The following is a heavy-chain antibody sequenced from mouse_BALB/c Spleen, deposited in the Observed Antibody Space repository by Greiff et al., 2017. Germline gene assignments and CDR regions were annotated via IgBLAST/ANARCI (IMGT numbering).Heavy chain of an antibody. CDR2: ISNGGST. D-gene: IGHD2-14*01. Sequence: EVKVVESGGDLVKPGGSLKLSCAASGFTFSSYGMSWVRQTPDKRLEWVATISNGGSTYYPDSVKGRFTISRDNAKNTLYLQMSSLKSEDTAMYYCARENRYDGYYYAMDYWGQGTSVTVSS. V-gene: IGHV5-6-3*01. CDR3: ARENRYDGYYYAMDY. CDR1: GFTFSSYG. J-gene: IGHJ4*01.